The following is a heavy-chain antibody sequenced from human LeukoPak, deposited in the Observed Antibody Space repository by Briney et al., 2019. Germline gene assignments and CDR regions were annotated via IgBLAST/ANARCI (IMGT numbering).Heavy chain of an antibody. V-gene: IGHV3-11*04. D-gene: IGHD1-26*01. J-gene: IGHJ5*02. Sequence: GGSLRLSCAASGFTFSDYNMRWIRQAPGKGLEWVSSISRSGSTKYYADSVKGRFTISRDNAKNSLYLQMNSLRAEDTAVYYCARERRWELPSWGQGTLVTVSS. CDR2: ISRSGSTK. CDR3: ARERRWELPS. CDR1: GFTFSDYN.